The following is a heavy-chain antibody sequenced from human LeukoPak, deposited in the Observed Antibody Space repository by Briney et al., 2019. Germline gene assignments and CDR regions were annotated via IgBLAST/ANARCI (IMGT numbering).Heavy chain of an antibody. CDR2: ISGTGGST. D-gene: IGHD4-17*01. CDR1: GFTFSSYA. Sequence: PGGSLRLSCAASGFTFSSYAMNWVRRAPGKGLEWVSTISGTGGSTYYADSVKGRFTISRDTSKNTLYLQMNSLRAEDTAVYYCAKGLSSGDYGLHYWGQGTLVTASS. J-gene: IGHJ4*02. CDR3: AKGLSSGDYGLHY. V-gene: IGHV3-23*01.